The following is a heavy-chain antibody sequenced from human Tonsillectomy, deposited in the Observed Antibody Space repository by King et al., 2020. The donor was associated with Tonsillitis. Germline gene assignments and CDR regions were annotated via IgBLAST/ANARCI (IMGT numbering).Heavy chain of an antibody. CDR1: GGSISSYY. Sequence: VQLQESGPGLVKPSETLSLTCTVSGGSISSYYWSWIRQPAGKGLEWIRRIYTSGSTNYNPSLKSRVTMSVDTSKNQFSLKLSSVTAADTAVYYCARGPDLWFGELGWFDPWGQGTLVTVSS. CDR2: IYTSGST. V-gene: IGHV4-4*07. CDR3: ARGPDLWFGELGWFDP. D-gene: IGHD3-10*01. J-gene: IGHJ5*02.